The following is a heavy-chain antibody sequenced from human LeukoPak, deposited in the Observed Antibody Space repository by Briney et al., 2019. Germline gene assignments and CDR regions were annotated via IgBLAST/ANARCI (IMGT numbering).Heavy chain of an antibody. CDR2: MYYSGIT. J-gene: IGHJ4*02. V-gene: IGHV4-59*11. CDR1: GGSISSHF. CDR3: ARDGDGGSSHFDY. Sequence: SETLSLTCTVSGGSISSHFWSWIRQSPGGGREWIGYMYYSGITNYNPSLKSRVAISVDTSKNQFSLKMSSVTAADTAVYYCARDGDGGSSHFDYWGQGTLVTVSS. D-gene: IGHD1-26*01.